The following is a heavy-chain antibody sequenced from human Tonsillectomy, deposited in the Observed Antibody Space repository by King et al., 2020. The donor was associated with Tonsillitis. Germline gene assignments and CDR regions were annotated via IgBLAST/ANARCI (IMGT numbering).Heavy chain of an antibody. CDR2: IIPIFAAS. D-gene: IGHD6-13*01. CDR3: ARDFNQQLVH. J-gene: IGHJ4*02. V-gene: IGHV1-69*01. CDR1: GGAFSTYT. Sequence: QLVQSGGEVKKPGSSVKVSCKASGGAFSTYTISWVRLAPGQGLEWMGGIIPIFAASNYAQKFQGRVTFTADESSSTAYMELSSLKSEDTAVYYFARDFNQQLVHWGQGTLVTVSS.